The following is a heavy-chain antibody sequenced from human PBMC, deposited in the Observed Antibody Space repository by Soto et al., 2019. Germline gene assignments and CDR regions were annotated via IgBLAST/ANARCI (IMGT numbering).Heavy chain of an antibody. J-gene: IGHJ4*02. CDR3: ARDGKWLLPLYFDY. D-gene: IGHD3-22*01. V-gene: IGHV3-7*03. CDR1: GFTFSSYW. Sequence: GGSLRLSCSASGFTFSSYWMSWVRQAPGKGLEWVASIKQDGSEKYYVDSMKGRFTISRDNAKNSLYLQMNSLRAEDTAVYYCARDGKWLLPLYFDYWGQGTLVTVSS. CDR2: IKQDGSEK.